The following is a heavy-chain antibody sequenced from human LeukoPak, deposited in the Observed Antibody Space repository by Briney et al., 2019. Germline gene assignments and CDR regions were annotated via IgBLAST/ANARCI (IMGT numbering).Heavy chain of an antibody. J-gene: IGHJ4*02. D-gene: IGHD2-2*01. CDR3: ARDRIVVVPAAHYFDC. CDR2: ISSSSSNI. CDR1: GFTFSSYS. V-gene: IGHV3-21*01. Sequence: NSGGSLRLSCAASGFTFSSYSMNWVRQAPGKGLEWVSSISSSSSNIYYADSVKGRFTISRDNAKNSLYLQMNSLRAEDTAVYYCARDRIVVVPAAHYFDCWGQGTLVTVSS.